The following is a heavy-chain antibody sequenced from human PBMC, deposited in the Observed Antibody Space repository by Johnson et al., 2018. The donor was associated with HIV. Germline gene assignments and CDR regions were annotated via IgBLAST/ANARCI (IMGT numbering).Heavy chain of an antibody. CDR2: LKSSGTSP. D-gene: IGHD3-10*01. V-gene: IGHV3-74*02. CDR1: GFGFRNSW. Sequence: MQLVESGGGLVQPGGSLRLSCAVPGFGFRNSWREWVRQAQGKGLVWASRLKSSGTSPTYADPVKGRFTISRDSSKNTLYLQMNSLRAEDTAVYCCARKVRFGPFDIWGQGTMVTVSS. CDR3: ARKVRFGPFDI. J-gene: IGHJ3*02.